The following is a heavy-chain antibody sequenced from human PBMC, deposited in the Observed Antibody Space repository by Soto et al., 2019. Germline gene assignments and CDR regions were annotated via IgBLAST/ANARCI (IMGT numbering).Heavy chain of an antibody. Sequence: HPGGSLRLSCAASGFTFSSYWMSWVRQAPGKGLEWVANIKQDGSEKYYVDSVKGRFTISRDNAKNSLYLQMNSLRAEDTAVYYCASNQGSGYCSGGSCYSLYYYYYGMDVWGQGTTVTVSS. CDR1: GFTFSSYW. V-gene: IGHV3-7*03. CDR2: IKQDGSEK. D-gene: IGHD2-15*01. CDR3: ASNQGSGYCSGGSCYSLYYYYYGMDV. J-gene: IGHJ6*02.